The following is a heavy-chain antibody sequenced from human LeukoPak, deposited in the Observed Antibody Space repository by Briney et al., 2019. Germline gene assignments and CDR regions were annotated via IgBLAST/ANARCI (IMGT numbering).Heavy chain of an antibody. CDR1: GFTFSSYA. CDR2: ISGSGGST. J-gene: IGHJ3*02. CDR3: AKGPYCSSTSCYRWGLDAFDI. D-gene: IGHD2-2*01. Sequence: GGSLRLSCAASGFTFSSYAMSWVRQAPGKGLEWVSAISGSGGSTYYADSVKGRFTISRDNSKNTLYLQMNSLRAEDTAVYYCAKGPYCSSTSCYRWGLDAFDIWGQGTMVTVSS. V-gene: IGHV3-23*01.